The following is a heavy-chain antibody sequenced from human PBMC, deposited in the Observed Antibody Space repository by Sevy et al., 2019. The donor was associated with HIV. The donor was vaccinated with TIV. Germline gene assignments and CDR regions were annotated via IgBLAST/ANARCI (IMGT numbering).Heavy chain of an antibody. D-gene: IGHD4-17*01. CDR2: ISGTGSTI. CDR1: GFTFSSSI. Sequence: WGSLRLSCAASGFTFSSSIINWVRQAPGKGLEWVSSISGTGSTIYYADSVKGRFTISRDNAKNSLYLQMHSLREEDTAVYYCARSDYGDYVGWFDPWGQGTLVTVSS. V-gene: IGHV3-48*02. CDR3: ARSDYGDYVGWFDP. J-gene: IGHJ5*02.